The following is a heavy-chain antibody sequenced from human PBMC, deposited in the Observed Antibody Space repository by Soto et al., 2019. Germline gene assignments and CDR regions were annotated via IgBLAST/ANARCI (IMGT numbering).Heavy chain of an antibody. CDR2: WWHSGNI. V-gene: IGHV4-39*01. J-gene: IGHJ6*03. CDR3: ARRYCNNAICYFMDV. Sequence: SETLSLTCTVSGDSISNSGHSWAWVRQSPGKGLEWIGCWWHSGNIFYNPSLGSRVAISVDTSKNQFSLTLSAVTAADTAVYYCARRYCNNAICYFMDVWARGTTVTVSS. D-gene: IGHD2-8*01. CDR1: GDSISNSGHS.